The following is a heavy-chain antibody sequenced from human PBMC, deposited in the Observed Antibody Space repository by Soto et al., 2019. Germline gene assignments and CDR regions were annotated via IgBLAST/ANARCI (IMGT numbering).Heavy chain of an antibody. CDR3: ASPVAYGDYGRFDP. Sequence: KPSETLSLTCTVSGGSISSSGYYWGWIRQPPGKGLEWIGSIYYGGATYYNPSLKSRVTISVDTSKNQFSLELSSVTAADTAVYYCASPVAYGDYGRFDPWGQGTLVTVSS. J-gene: IGHJ5*02. CDR1: GGSISSSGYY. D-gene: IGHD4-17*01. CDR2: IYYGGAT. V-gene: IGHV4-39*01.